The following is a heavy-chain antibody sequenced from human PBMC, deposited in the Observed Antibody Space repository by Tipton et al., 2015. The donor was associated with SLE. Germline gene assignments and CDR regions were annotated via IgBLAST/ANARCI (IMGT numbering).Heavy chain of an antibody. D-gene: IGHD6-6*01. J-gene: IGHJ4*02. Sequence: LRLSCAVYGGSFSGYYWSWIRQPPGKGLEWIGEINHSRSTNYNPSLKSRVTISVDTSKNQFSLKLSSVTAADTAVYYCARVGERIAAWGQGTLVTVSS. CDR2: INHSRST. CDR1: GGSFSGYY. CDR3: ARVGERIAA. V-gene: IGHV4-34*01.